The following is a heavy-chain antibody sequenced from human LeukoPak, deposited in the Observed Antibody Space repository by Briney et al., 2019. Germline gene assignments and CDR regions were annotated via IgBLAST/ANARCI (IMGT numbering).Heavy chain of an antibody. CDR1: GGSISSYY. D-gene: IGHD2-15*01. CDR3: ARRITSVYSGIGWFDP. CDR2: IYTSGST. Sequence: PSETLSLTCTVSGGSISSYYWSWIRQPPGKGLEWIGYIYTSGSTNYNPSLKSRVTISIDTSKNQFSLKLSSVTAADTAVYYCARRITSVYSGIGWFDPWGQGTLVTVSS. J-gene: IGHJ5*02. V-gene: IGHV4-4*09.